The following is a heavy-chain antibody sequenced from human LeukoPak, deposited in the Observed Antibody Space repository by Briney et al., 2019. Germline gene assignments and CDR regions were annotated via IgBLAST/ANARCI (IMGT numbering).Heavy chain of an antibody. CDR2: ITGDGGGT. CDR1: GFTFDDYA. CDR3: AKDRSWDRSGYTAFDI. V-gene: IGHV3-43*02. D-gene: IGHD3-22*01. Sequence: PGGSLRLSCAASGFTFDDYAMHWVRQRPGKGLEWVSLITGDGGGTYYADSVKGRFIMSRDNSKNSLFLQISSLRSEDSGLYFCAKDRSWDRSGYTAFDIWGQGTVVSVSS. J-gene: IGHJ3*02.